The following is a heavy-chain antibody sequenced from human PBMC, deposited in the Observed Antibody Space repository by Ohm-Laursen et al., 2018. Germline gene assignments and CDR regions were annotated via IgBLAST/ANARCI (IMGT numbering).Heavy chain of an antibody. CDR2: IYYSGST. CDR3: ARDMGGYYYGMDV. CDR1: GGSISSGGYY. V-gene: IGHV4-31*03. Sequence: SQTLSLTFTVSGGSISSGGYYWSWIRQHPGKGLEWIGYIYYSGSTYYNPSLKSRVTISVDTSKNQFSLKLSSVTAADTAVYYCARDMGGYYYGMDVWGQGTTVTVSS. J-gene: IGHJ6*02. D-gene: IGHD1-26*01.